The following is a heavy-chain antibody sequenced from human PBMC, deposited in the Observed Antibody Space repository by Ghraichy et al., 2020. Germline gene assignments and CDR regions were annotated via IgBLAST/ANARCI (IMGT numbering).Heavy chain of an antibody. J-gene: IGHJ6*02. Sequence: SETLSLTCAVYGGSFSGYYWSWIRQPPGKGLEWIGEINHSGSTNYNPSLKSRVSISVDTYKNQFSLKLSSVTAADTAVYYCASQREAPYHYDSSGFLTQTLYYGMDVWGQGTTVTVSS. V-gene: IGHV4-34*01. CDR1: GGSFSGYY. CDR3: ASQREAPYHYDSSGFLTQTLYYGMDV. CDR2: INHSGST. D-gene: IGHD3-22*01.